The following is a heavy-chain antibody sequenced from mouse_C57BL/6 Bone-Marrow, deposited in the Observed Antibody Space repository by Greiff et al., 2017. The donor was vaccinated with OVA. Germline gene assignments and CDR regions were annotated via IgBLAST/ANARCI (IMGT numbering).Heavy chain of an antibody. V-gene: IGHV1-53*01. CDR2: INPSNGGT. J-gene: IGHJ1*03. Sequence: QVQLQQPGTELVKPGASVKLSCKASGYTFTSYWMHWVKQRPGQGLEWIGNINPSNGGTNYNEKFKSKATLTVDKSSSTAYMQLSSLTSEDSAVYYCARKRYGSFYWYFDVWGTGTTVTVSS. CDR1: GYTFTSYW. CDR3: ARKRYGSFYWYFDV. D-gene: IGHD1-1*01.